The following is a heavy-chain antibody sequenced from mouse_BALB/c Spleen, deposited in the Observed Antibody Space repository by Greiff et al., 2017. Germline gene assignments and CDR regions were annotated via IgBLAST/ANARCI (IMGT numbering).Heavy chain of an antibody. J-gene: IGHJ3*01. CDR1: GYTFTSYY. D-gene: IGHD2-14*01. CDR2: IYPGNVNT. CDR3: ARDYRYLFAY. V-gene: IGHV1S56*01. Sequence: QVQLQQSGPELVKPGASVRISCKASGYTFTSYYIHWVKQRPGQGLEWIGWIYPGNVNTKYNEKFKGKATLTADKSSSTAYMQLSSLTSEDSAVYFCARDYRYLFAYWGQGTLVTVSA.